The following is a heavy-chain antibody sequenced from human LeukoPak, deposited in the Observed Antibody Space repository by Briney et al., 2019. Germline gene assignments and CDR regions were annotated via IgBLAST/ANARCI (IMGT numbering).Heavy chain of an antibody. V-gene: IGHV3-21*01. CDR2: ISTSSNYI. J-gene: IGHJ4*02. CDR3: ARTLGYCSTVSCSEEDS. CDR1: GLTFSSSS. Sequence: GGSLRLSCAASGLTFSSSSMNWVRQAPGKGLEWVSSISTSSNYIYYADSVKGRFTISRDNAKDSLYLQMNSLRAEDTAVYFCARTLGYCSTVSCSEEDSWGQGTLVTVSS. D-gene: IGHD2-2*01.